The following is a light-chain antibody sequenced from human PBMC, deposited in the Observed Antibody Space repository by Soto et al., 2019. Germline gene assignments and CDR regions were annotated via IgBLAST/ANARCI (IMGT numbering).Light chain of an antibody. J-gene: IGLJ3*02. V-gene: IGLV6-57*04. CDR1: SGSIASNY. CDR3: QSYEDTIQV. Sequence: NFMLIQPHSVSESPGKTVSISCIRSSGSIASNYVQWYQQRPGSAPTTVVYEDVQRPSGVPDRFSGSIDRSSNSASLTISGLKAEDEADYYCQSYEDTIQVFGGGTKVTVL. CDR2: EDV.